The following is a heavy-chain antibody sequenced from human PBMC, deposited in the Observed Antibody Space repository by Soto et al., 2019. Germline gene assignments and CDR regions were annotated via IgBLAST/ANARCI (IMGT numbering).Heavy chain of an antibody. D-gene: IGHD5-18*01. CDR2: ISAYNGNT. V-gene: IGHV1-18*04. J-gene: IGHJ6*02. CDR3: ARVVTTFYYYYGMDV. CDR1: GYTFTSYG. Sequence: GASVKVSCKASGYTFTSYGISWVRQAPGRGLEWMGWISAYNGNTNYAQKLQGRVTMTTDTSTSTAYMELRSLRSDDTAVYYCARVVTTFYYYYGMDVWGQGTTVTVSS.